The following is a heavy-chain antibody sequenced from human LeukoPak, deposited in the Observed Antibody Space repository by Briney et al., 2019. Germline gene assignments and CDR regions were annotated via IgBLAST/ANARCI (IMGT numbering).Heavy chain of an antibody. D-gene: IGHD3-16*01. Sequence: SETLSLTCTVSVGSISSYYWSWIRQPPGEGLEWIGYIYYSGSTNYNPSLKSRVTISVDTSKNQFSLKLSSVTAADTAVYYCARGGVDWFDPWGQGTLVTVSS. CDR2: IYYSGST. J-gene: IGHJ5*02. V-gene: IGHV4-59*01. CDR1: VGSISSYY. CDR3: ARGGVDWFDP.